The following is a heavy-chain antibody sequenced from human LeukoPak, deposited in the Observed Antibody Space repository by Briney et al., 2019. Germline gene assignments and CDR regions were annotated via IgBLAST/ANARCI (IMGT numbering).Heavy chain of an antibody. D-gene: IGHD5-12*01. V-gene: IGHV4-59*01. CDR1: GGSISSYY. CDR2: IYYSGST. Sequence: SETLSLTCTVSGGSISSYYWSWIRQPPGKGLEWIGYIYYSGSTNYNPSLKSRVTISVDTSKNQSPLKLSSVTAADTAVYYCARDGGYDRSPEYYFDYWGQGTLVTVSS. CDR3: ARDGGYDRSPEYYFDY. J-gene: IGHJ4*02.